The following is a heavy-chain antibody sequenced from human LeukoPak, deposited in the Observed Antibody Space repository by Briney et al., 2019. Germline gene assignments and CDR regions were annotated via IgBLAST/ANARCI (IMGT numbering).Heavy chain of an antibody. CDR1: GGSISSGGYS. Sequence: PSETLSLTCAVSGGSISSGGYSWSWIRQPPGKGLEWIGYIYYSGSTNYNPSLKSRVTISVDTSKNQFSLKLSSVTAADTAVYYCARVLVRGVILFDPWGQGTLVTVSS. J-gene: IGHJ5*02. CDR2: IYYSGST. D-gene: IGHD3-10*01. V-gene: IGHV4-61*08. CDR3: ARVLVRGVILFDP.